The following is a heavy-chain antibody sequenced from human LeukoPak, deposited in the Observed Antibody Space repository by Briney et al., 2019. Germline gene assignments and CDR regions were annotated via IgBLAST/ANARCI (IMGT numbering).Heavy chain of an antibody. CDR1: GGSISSYY. J-gene: IGHJ6*03. V-gene: IGHV4-4*07. D-gene: IGHD2/OR15-2a*01. CDR2: IYTSGST. Sequence: SETVSLPCTVSGGSISSYYWSWIRQPAGKGLEWIGRIYTSGSTNYNPSLKSRVTISVDKSKNQFSLKLTSVTAADTAVYYCARLTPTTLSLYYYYMDVWGKGTTVTVSS. CDR3: ARLTPTTLSLYYYYMDV.